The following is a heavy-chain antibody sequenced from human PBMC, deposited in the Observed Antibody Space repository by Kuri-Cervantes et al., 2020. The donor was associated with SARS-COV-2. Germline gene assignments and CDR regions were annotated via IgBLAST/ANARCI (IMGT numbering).Heavy chain of an antibody. D-gene: IGHD2-21*02. Sequence: GGSLRLSCAASGFSFSNFAMNWVRQAPGKGLEWVSYISSSGSTIYYADSVKGRFTISRDNAKNSLYLQMNSLRDEDTAVYYCATSTPISIRYCGGGCNKGAFDIWGQGTKVTVSS. CDR2: ISSSGSTI. V-gene: IGHV3-48*02. CDR3: ATSTPISIRYCGGGCNKGAFDI. CDR1: GFSFSNFA. J-gene: IGHJ3*02.